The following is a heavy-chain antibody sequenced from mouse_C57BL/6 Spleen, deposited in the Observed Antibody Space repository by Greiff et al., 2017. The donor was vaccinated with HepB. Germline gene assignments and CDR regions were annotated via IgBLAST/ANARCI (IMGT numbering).Heavy chain of an antibody. Sequence: QVQLQQSGAELVRPGASVTLSCKASGYTFTDYEMHWVKQTPVHGLEWIGAIDPETGGTAYNQKFKGKAILTADKSSSTAYMELRSLTSEDSAVYYCTRSGYYYYGSRGHAMDYWGQGTSVTVSS. J-gene: IGHJ4*01. CDR2: IDPETGGT. CDR1: GYTFTDYE. D-gene: IGHD1-1*01. CDR3: TRSGYYYYGSRGHAMDY. V-gene: IGHV1-15*01.